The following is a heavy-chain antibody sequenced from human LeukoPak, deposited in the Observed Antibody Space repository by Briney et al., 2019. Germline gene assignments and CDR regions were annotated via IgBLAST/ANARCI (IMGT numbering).Heavy chain of an antibody. J-gene: IGHJ4*02. D-gene: IGHD3-10*01. CDR2: ISAYNGNT. Sequence: ASVKVSCKASGYTFTSYGIGWVRQAPGQGLEWMGWISAYNGNTNYAQKLQGRVTMTTDTSTSTAYMELRSLRSDDTAVYYCARVSYYYGSGSQDYWGQGTLVTVSS. V-gene: IGHV1-18*01. CDR1: GYTFTSYG. CDR3: ARVSYYYGSGSQDY.